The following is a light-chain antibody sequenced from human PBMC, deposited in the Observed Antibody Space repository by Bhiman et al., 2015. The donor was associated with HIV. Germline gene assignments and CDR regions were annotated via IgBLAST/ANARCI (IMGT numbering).Light chain of an antibody. CDR3: CAYTDTITRV. CDR1: SSDVGGFNY. CDR2: DVS. J-gene: IGLJ1*01. V-gene: IGLV2-11*01. Sequence: QSALTQPRSVSGSPGQSVTISCTGTSSDVGGFNYVSWYQQHPGKAPKLVIYDVSNRPSGVSNRFSGSQSGVTASLTISGLQADDEADYYCCAYTDTITRVFGTGTKVTVL.